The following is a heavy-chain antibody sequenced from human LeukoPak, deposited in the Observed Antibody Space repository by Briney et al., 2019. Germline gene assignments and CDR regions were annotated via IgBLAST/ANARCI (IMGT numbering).Heavy chain of an antibody. Sequence: SETLSLTCAVYGGSFSGYYWSWIRQPPGKGLEWIGEINHSGSTNYNPSLKSRVTISVDTSKNQFSLKLSSVTAADTAVYYCARSTGSGSYFLRWFDPWGQGTLVTVSS. V-gene: IGHV4-34*01. CDR2: INHSGST. D-gene: IGHD3-10*01. J-gene: IGHJ5*02. CDR3: ARSTGSGSYFLRWFDP. CDR1: GGSFSGYY.